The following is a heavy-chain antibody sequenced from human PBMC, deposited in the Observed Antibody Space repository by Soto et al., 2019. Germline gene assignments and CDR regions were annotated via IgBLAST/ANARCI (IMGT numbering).Heavy chain of an antibody. J-gene: IGHJ5*02. V-gene: IGHV3-21*05. CDR3: AIAHDYGDYEGWFDP. CDR1: GFTFSSYW. CDR2: ISGSGSHI. Sequence: GGSLRLSCAASGFTFSSYWMSWVRQAPGKGLEWVSYISGSGSHIYYADSVKGRFTVSRDNAQNSLSLQMNSLRAEDTAVYYCAIAHDYGDYEGWFDPWGQGTLVTVSS. D-gene: IGHD4-17*01.